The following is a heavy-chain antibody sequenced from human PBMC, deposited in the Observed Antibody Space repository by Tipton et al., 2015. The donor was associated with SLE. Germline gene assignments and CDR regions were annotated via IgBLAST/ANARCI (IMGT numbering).Heavy chain of an antibody. Sequence: QLVQSGAEVKKPGSSVRVSCKTSGGTFTNYAFNWVRQAPGQGLEWVGKIVPLFGTTDYAPNFQGRVTFTADKSTKTAYMEVSSLTSANSAIYSCSAASSPRDYYMDVWGKGTAVSVSS. D-gene: IGHD2-2*01. V-gene: IGHV1-69*06. J-gene: IGHJ6*03. CDR2: IVPLFGTT. CDR3: SAASSPRDYYMDV. CDR1: GGTFTNYA.